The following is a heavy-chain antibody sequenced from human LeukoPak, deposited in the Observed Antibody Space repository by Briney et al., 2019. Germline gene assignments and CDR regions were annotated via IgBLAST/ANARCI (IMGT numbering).Heavy chain of an antibody. V-gene: IGHV5-51*01. CDR2: LYPGDSDT. CDR1: GYSFTNYW. Sequence: GESLKISCKGSGYSFTNYWTAWVRQMPGKGLEWMGILYPGDSDTRYSPSFQGQVTISADRSISTAYLQWSSLKASDTAMYYCARASRDGYNQNFDYWGQGTLVTVSS. CDR3: ARASRDGYNQNFDY. D-gene: IGHD5-24*01. J-gene: IGHJ4*02.